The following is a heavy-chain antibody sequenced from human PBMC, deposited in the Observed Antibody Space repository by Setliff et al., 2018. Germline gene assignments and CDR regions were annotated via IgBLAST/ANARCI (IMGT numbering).Heavy chain of an antibody. V-gene: IGHV3-11*01. J-gene: IGHJ4*02. CDR1: GFTFSDYY. D-gene: IGHD6-19*01. CDR3: ATKAVAGT. CDR2: ISSSGSLI. Sequence: GGSLRLSCAASGFTFSDYYMSWIRQTPGKGLEWVAYISSSGSLIYYPDSVKGRFTISRDNAKESVDLQMNSLRAEDTAVYYCATKAVAGTGGQGTLVTVSS.